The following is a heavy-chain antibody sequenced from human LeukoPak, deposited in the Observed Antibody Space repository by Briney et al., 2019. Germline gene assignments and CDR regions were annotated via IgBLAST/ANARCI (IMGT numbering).Heavy chain of an antibody. CDR2: INPNSGGT. D-gene: IGHD3-3*01. Sequence: EASVKVSCKASGYTFTGYYMHWVRQAPGQGLEWMGWINPNSGGTNYAQKFQGRVTMTRDTSISTAYMELSRLRSDDTAVYYCAREAIRFLERPVLGDYWGQGTLVTVSS. CDR1: GYTFTGYY. CDR3: AREAIRFLERPVLGDY. J-gene: IGHJ4*02. V-gene: IGHV1-2*02.